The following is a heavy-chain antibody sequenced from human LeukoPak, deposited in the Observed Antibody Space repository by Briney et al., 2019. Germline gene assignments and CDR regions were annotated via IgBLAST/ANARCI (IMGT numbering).Heavy chain of an antibody. D-gene: IGHD3-10*01. CDR3: ARDNYYGSGTAYFDY. Sequence: PSETLSLTCAVYGGSFSGYYWSWIRQPPGKGLEWIGEINHSGSTNYNPSLKSRVTISVDTSKNQFSLKLSSVTAADTAVYYCARDNYYGSGTAYFDYWGQGTLVTVSS. V-gene: IGHV4-34*01. CDR2: INHSGST. J-gene: IGHJ4*02. CDR1: GGSFSGYY.